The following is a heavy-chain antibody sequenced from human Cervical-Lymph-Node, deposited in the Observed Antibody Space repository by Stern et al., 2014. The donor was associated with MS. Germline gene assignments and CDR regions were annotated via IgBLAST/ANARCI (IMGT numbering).Heavy chain of an antibody. Sequence: EVQLVQSGAEVKKPGESLRISCKGSGDTFTNFWIGWVRQMPGKGLEWMGIIYPRDSDTRYSPSFQGQVTISADRSISTAYLQWSALKASDTAMYYCARHRDPQSTSGWFWGQGTLVTVSS. CDR2: IYPRDSDT. CDR3: ARHRDPQSTSGWF. CDR1: GDTFTNFW. V-gene: IGHV5-51*01. J-gene: IGHJ4*02. D-gene: IGHD6-19*01.